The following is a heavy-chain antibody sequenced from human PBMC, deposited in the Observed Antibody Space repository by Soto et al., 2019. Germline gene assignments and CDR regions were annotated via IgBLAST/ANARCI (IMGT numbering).Heavy chain of an antibody. CDR3: ARDTGGSYDY. CDR1: GFIFSDYY. V-gene: IGHV3-72*01. CDR2: TRNKANRYSP. D-gene: IGHD1-26*01. J-gene: IGHJ4*02. Sequence: EVQLVESGGGLVQPGASLTLSCAASGFIFSDYYMDWVRQVPGKGLEWVGRTRNKANRYSPEYAPSVKGRFTISRHDLDDSMYLQMSSLKTEDTAVYYCARDTGGSYDYWGQGALVTVSS.